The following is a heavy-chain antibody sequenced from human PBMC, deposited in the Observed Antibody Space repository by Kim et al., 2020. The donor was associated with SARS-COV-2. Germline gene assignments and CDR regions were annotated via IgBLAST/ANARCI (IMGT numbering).Heavy chain of an antibody. CDR2: IIPILGIA. CDR1: GGTFSSYA. J-gene: IGHJ6*02. CDR3: ARAYYYGSGSYYNDYYYGMDV. D-gene: IGHD3-10*01. Sequence: SVKVSCKSSGGTFSSYAISWVRQAPGQGLEWMGRIIPILGIANYAQKFQGRVTITADKSTSTAYMELSSLRSEDMAVYYCARAYYYGSGSYYNDYYYGMDVWGQGTTVTVSS. V-gene: IGHV1-69*04.